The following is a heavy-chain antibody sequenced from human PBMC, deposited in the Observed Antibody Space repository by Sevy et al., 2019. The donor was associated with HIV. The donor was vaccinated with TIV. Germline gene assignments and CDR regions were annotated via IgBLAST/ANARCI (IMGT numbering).Heavy chain of an antibody. CDR2: TYYRSKWYN. J-gene: IGHJ3*02. V-gene: IGHV6-1*01. D-gene: IGHD6-6*01. CDR1: GDSVSSNSAA. CDR3: ARVTDPYSSSPQGAFDI. Sequence: SETLSLTCAISGDSVSSNSAAWNWIRQSASRGLEWLGRTYYRSKWYNDYAISVKSRITINPDTSKNQFSLQLNSVTPEDTAVYYCARVTDPYSSSPQGAFDIWGQGTMVTVSS.